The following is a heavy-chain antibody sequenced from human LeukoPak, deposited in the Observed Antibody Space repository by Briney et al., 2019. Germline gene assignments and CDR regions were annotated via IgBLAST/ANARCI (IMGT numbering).Heavy chain of an antibody. CDR3: AREGIAAAGTLLGYYYYYYMDV. Sequence: PGGSLRLSCAASGFTFSSYSMNWVRQAPGKGLEWVSYISSSSSSIYYADSVKGRFTISRDNAKNSLYLRMNSLRAEDTAVYYCAREGIAAAGTLLGYYYYYYMDVWGKGTTVTVSS. V-gene: IGHV3-48*01. CDR1: GFTFSSYS. J-gene: IGHJ6*03. CDR2: ISSSSSSI. D-gene: IGHD6-13*01.